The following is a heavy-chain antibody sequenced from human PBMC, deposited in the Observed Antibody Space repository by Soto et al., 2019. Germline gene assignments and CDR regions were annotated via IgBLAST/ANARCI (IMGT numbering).Heavy chain of an antibody. Sequence: SERLSLTXSVSGDSVSRGSYHWSWIRQPPGKGLEWIGFKPYTGSPDYNPSLKSRVVISIDRSKNQFSLKLSSVTATDTAVYFCAKVGWGGDTWGQGTLLTVSS. J-gene: IGHJ5*02. CDR1: GDSVSRGSYH. CDR2: KPYTGSP. D-gene: IGHD7-27*01. CDR3: AKVGWGGDT. V-gene: IGHV4-61*01.